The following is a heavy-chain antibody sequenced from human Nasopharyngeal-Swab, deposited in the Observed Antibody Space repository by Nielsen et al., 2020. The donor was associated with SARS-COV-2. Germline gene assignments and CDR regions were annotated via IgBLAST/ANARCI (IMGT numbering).Heavy chain of an antibody. J-gene: IGHJ6*02. CDR2: IIPIFGTA. Sequence: SVKVSCKASGGTFSSYAISWVRQAPGQGLEWMGGIIPIFGTANYAQKFQGRVTITADESTSTAYMELSSLRSENTAVYYCARDLWRRAARDYYYYGMDVWGQGTTVTVSS. V-gene: IGHV1-69*13. CDR3: ARDLWRRAARDYYYYGMDV. D-gene: IGHD3-3*01. CDR1: GGTFSSYA.